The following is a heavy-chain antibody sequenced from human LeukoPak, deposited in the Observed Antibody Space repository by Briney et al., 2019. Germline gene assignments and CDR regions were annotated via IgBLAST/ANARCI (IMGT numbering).Heavy chain of an antibody. CDR3: ARRPPDMVGFDY. CDR2: IYYSGST. Sequence: PSETLSLSCTGSGGSISSYYWSWIRQPPGKGLEWIGYIYYSGSTNYNPSLKSRVSISVDTSKNQFSLRLRSVTAADTAVYYCARRPPDMVGFDYWGQGTRVTVSS. V-gene: IGHV4-59*01. J-gene: IGHJ4*02. CDR1: GGSISSYY. D-gene: IGHD5-18*01.